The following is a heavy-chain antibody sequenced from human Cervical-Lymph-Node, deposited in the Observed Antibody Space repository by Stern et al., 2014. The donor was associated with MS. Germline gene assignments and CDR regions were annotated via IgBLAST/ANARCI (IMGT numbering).Heavy chain of an antibody. J-gene: IGHJ4*02. CDR1: GFTFNSYA. CDR2: VSGRGGRS. V-gene: IGHV3-23*04. Sequence: EVQLVESGGVLVQPGGSLRLSCTASGFTFNSYAMSWVRQAPGQGLEWVSAVSGRGGRSYYADSVKGRFTISRDNSKNTLYLQMNSLRVEDTAVYYCAKVVGASGNFFDYWGQGTLVTVSS. D-gene: IGHD1-26*01. CDR3: AKVVGASGNFFDY.